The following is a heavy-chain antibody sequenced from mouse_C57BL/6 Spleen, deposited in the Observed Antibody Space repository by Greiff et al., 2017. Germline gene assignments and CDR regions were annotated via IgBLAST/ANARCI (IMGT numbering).Heavy chain of an antibody. CDR1: GYTFTSYT. J-gene: IGHJ4*01. D-gene: IGHD2-4*01. CDR3: AGSLYDYDRDYYAMDY. CDR2: INPSSGYT. Sequence: VQLQQSGAELARPGASVKMSCKASGYTFTSYTMHWVKQRPGQGLEWIGYINPSSGYTKYNQKFKDKATLTADKSSSTAYMQLSSLTSEDSAVYYCAGSLYDYDRDYYAMDYWGQGTSVTVSS. V-gene: IGHV1-4*01.